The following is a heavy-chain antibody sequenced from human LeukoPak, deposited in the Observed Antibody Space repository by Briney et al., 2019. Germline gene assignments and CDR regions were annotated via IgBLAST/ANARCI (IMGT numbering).Heavy chain of an antibody. V-gene: IGHV3-7*01. CDR2: INQGGSDK. D-gene: IGHD1-14*01. Sequence: GGSLRLSCAASGFTFSGHWMSWVRQAPGKGLEWVANINQGGSDKYYVDSVKGRFTISRDNANNLLYLQMDSLGGEDTAVYYCTRDRSRAEDDWGQGTLVTVSS. CDR3: TRDRSRAEDD. J-gene: IGHJ4*02. CDR1: GFTFSGHW.